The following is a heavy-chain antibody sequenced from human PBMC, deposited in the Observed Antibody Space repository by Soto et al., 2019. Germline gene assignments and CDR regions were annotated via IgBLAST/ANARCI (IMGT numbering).Heavy chain of an antibody. D-gene: IGHD2-2*01. CDR1: GYSFTSYW. CDR2: IYPGDSDT. Sequence: GESLKISCKGSGYSFTSYWIGWVRQMPGKGLEWMGIIYPGDSDTRYSPSFQGQVTISADKSISTAYLQWSSLKASDTAMYYCARHHYCSSTSCPFRYYYYGMDVWGQGTTVTVSS. J-gene: IGHJ6*02. V-gene: IGHV5-51*01. CDR3: ARHHYCSSTSCPFRYYYYGMDV.